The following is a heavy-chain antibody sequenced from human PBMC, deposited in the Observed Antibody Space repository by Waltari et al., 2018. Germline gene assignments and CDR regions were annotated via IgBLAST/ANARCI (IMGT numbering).Heavy chain of an antibody. CDR1: GYSFTSHW. D-gene: IGHD2-2*01. CDR2: IDPSDSFR. V-gene: IGHV5-10-1*01. CDR3: VRHRTTYPLEIDY. Sequence: EVQRVQSGAEVTKPEESLRISCEGSGYSFTSHWISWVRQRPGKGLEWVGRIDPSDSFRNYGPAFEGHVTISVDQSLRTAYLQWDSLKASDTAIYYCVRHRTTYPLEIDYWGQGTLVTVSS. J-gene: IGHJ4*02.